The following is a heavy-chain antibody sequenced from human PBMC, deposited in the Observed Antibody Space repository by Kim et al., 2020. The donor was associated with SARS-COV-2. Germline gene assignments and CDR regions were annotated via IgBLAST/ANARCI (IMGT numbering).Heavy chain of an antibody. D-gene: IGHD3-10*01. V-gene: IGHV6-1*01. CDR2: TYYRSKWYN. CDR3: ARGGSGSYKTYYYYYGMDV. CDR1: GDSVSSNSAA. J-gene: IGHJ6*02. Sequence: SQTLSLTCAISGDSVSSNSAAWNWIRQSPSRGLEWLGRTYYRSKWYNDYAVSVKSRITINPDTSKNQFSLQLNSVTPEDTAVYYCARGGSGSYKTYYYYYGMDVWGQGTTVTVSS.